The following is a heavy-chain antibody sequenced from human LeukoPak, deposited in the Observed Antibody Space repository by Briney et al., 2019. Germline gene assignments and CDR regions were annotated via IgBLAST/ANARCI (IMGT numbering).Heavy chain of an antibody. D-gene: IGHD6-19*01. CDR3: ARVAVAVAINWFDP. CDR1: GFTFSSYG. J-gene: IGHJ5*02. Sequence: GGSLRLSCAASGFTFSSYGMHWVRQAPGKGLEWVAVIWYDGSNKYYADSVKGRFTISRDNSKNTLYLQMNSLRAEDTAVYYCARVAVAVAINWFDPWGQGTLVTVSS. V-gene: IGHV3-33*01. CDR2: IWYDGSNK.